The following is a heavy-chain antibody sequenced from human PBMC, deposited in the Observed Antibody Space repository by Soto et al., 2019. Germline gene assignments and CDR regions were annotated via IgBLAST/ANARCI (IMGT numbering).Heavy chain of an antibody. CDR3: AKYYDTSGYGGYYYFKFGMGV. CDR1: GLTLCSSA. Sequence: HGGSMELCCAACGLTLCSSAMGGACKDPGKGLEWVASISDSGESTYHADSVKGRFTISRDNSKNTLFLQMKSLRAEDTAVYYCAKYYDTSGYGGYYYFKFGMGVWGQGTTVTVSS. J-gene: IGHJ6*02. D-gene: IGHD3-22*01. V-gene: IGHV3-23*01. CDR2: ISDSGEST.